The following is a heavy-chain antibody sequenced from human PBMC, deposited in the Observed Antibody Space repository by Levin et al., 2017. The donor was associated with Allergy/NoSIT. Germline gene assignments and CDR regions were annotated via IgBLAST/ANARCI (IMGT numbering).Heavy chain of an antibody. Sequence: GGSLRLSCVASGFSFSTYPMTWVRQSPGQGLQWVSGISDSGSSTYHADSVKGRFTISRDNSKNTLYLQMNSLRAEDTAVYYCARVPPGKYDSSGYYNWYFDLWGRGTLVTVSS. J-gene: IGHJ2*01. CDR1: GFSFSTYP. CDR3: ARVPPGKYDSSGYYNWYFDL. D-gene: IGHD3-22*01. V-gene: IGHV3-23*01. CDR2: ISDSGSST.